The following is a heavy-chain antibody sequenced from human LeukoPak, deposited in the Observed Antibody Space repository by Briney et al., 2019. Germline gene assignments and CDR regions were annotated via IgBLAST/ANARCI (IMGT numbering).Heavy chain of an antibody. CDR1: GYTFTTYD. J-gene: IGHJ4*02. CDR3: ARGLNTMVRGMTY. V-gene: IGHV1-8*01. CDR2: MNPNSGDT. Sequence: ASVKVSCKASGYTFTTYDINWVRQATGQGLEWMGWMNPNSGDTGYAQKFQGGVTMTWNTSISTAYMELSSLRSEDTAVYYCARGLNTMVRGMTYWGQGTLVTVSS. D-gene: IGHD3-10*01.